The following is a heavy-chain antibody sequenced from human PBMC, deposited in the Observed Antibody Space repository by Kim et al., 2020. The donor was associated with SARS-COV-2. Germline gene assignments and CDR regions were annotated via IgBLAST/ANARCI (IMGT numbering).Heavy chain of an antibody. Sequence: GGSLRLSCAASGFTFSDYWMHWVRQAPGKGLIWVSRINGDGSSTSGADSVKGRFTISRDNAKNTLYLQMSSLGAEDTAVYYCARGRYETSGYYSQWGQGTLVTVSS. J-gene: IGHJ4*02. CDR1: GFTFSDYW. CDR2: INGDGSST. D-gene: IGHD3-22*01. V-gene: IGHV3-74*01. CDR3: ARGRYETSGYYSQ.